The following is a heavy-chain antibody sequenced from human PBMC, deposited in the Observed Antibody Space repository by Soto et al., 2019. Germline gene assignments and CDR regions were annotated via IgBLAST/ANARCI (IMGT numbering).Heavy chain of an antibody. V-gene: IGHV6-1*01. Sequence: SETLSLTCAISGDSVSSNSAAWNWIRQSPSRGLEWLGRTYYRSKWYNDYAVSVKSRITINPDTSKNQFSLQLNSVTPEDTAVYYCARTTIVVVPAANTLYYYYYMDVWGKGTTVTVSS. CDR3: ARTTIVVVPAANTLYYYYYMDV. CDR2: TYYRSKWYN. D-gene: IGHD2-2*01. CDR1: GDSVSSNSAA. J-gene: IGHJ6*03.